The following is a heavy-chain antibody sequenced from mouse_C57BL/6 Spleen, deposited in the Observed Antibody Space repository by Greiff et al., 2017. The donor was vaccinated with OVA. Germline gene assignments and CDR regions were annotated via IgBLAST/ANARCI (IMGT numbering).Heavy chain of an antibody. CDR1: GFTFSSYT. D-gene: IGHD1-1*01. Sequence: EVKLVESGGGLVKPGGSLKLSCAASGFTFSSYTMSWVRQTPEKRLEWVATISGGGGNTYYPDSVKGRFTISRDNAMNTLYLQMSSLRSEDTALYYCARKDYGSSSYYFDYWGQGTTLTVSS. CDR3: ARKDYGSSSYYFDY. CDR2: ISGGGGNT. J-gene: IGHJ2*01. V-gene: IGHV5-9*01.